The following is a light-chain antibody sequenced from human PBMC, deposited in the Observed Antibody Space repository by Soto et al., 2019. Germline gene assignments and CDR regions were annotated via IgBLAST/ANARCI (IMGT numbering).Light chain of an antibody. Sequence: DIQLTQSPSFLSASVGDRVTITCRASQDINGYLAWYQQKPGKAPKLLISVASTLQTGVPSRFSGSGSGTEFTLTIRSLQPEDFATYYCQQVHRFPLTFGGGAKVEIK. J-gene: IGKJ4*01. CDR2: VAS. CDR3: QQVHRFPLT. V-gene: IGKV1-9*01. CDR1: QDINGY.